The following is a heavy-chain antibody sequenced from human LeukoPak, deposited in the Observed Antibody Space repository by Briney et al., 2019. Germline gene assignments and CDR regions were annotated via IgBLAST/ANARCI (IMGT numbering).Heavy chain of an antibody. Sequence: LEASVKVSCKASGYTFTSYAISWVRQAPGQGLEWMGGIIPMFGTTHYAQKFQGRVTLTADESTGTAYMELSGLRSDDSAVYYCVRDLEEVIITDHIFEIWGLGTMVTVSS. CDR1: GYTFTSYA. CDR3: VRDLEEVIITDHIFEI. V-gene: IGHV1-69*13. D-gene: IGHD3-10*01. CDR2: IIPMFGTT. J-gene: IGHJ3*02.